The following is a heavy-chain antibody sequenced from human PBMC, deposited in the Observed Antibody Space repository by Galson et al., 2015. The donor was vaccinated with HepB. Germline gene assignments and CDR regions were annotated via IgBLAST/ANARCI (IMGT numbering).Heavy chain of an antibody. V-gene: IGHV3-30*04. CDR1: GFTFSSYA. Sequence: SLRLSCAASGFTFSSYAMHWVRQAPGKGLEWVAVISYDGSNKYYADSVKGRFTISRDNSKNTLYLRMNSLRAEDTAVYYCARAGVRLLYYYYGMDVWGQGTTVTVFS. D-gene: IGHD5-18*01. J-gene: IGHJ6*02. CDR2: ISYDGSNK. CDR3: ARAGVRLLYYYYGMDV.